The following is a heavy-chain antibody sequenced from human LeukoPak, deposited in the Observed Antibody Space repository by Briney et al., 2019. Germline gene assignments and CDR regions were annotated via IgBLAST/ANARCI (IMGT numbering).Heavy chain of an antibody. V-gene: IGHV4-34*01. J-gene: IGHJ4*02. D-gene: IGHD5-18*01. CDR3: ARGGSTQTDTAMVDY. CDR2: INHSGST. CDR1: GFTFSSYS. Sequence: PGGSLRLSCAASGFTFSSYSMNWVRQAPGKGLEWIGKINHSGSTNYNPSLKSRVTIPVDTSKNQLSLKLSSVTAADTAVYYCARGGSTQTDTAMVDYWGQGTLVTVSS.